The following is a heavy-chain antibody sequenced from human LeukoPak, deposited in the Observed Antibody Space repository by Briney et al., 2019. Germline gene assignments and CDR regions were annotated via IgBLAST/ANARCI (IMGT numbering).Heavy chain of an antibody. CDR1: GFTFSDYA. CDR3: VKSTYYDILTPLGY. CDR2: ISGNGHST. V-gene: IGHV3-64D*06. Sequence: PGGSLRLSCAASGFTFSDYAMHWVRQAPGKGLEFVSGISGNGHSTDYADSVKGRFTISRDNSKNTLYLQISSLRAEDTAVYYCVKSTYYDILTPLGYWGQGTLVTVSS. J-gene: IGHJ4*02. D-gene: IGHD3-9*01.